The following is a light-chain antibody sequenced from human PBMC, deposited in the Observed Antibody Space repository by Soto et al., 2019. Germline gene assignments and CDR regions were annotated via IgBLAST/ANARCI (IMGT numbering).Light chain of an antibody. CDR1: QSVTNSY. CDR3: QQNEDWPGT. J-gene: IGKJ1*01. CDR2: GAS. V-gene: IGKV3-15*01. Sequence: EIAMTQSPVTLSVSPGERATLSCRASQSVTNSYLAWYQQKPGQAPRLLIFGASTRATGIPVRFSGSGSGTEFILTISSLQSEDFGVYYCQQNEDWPGTFGQGTKVDIK.